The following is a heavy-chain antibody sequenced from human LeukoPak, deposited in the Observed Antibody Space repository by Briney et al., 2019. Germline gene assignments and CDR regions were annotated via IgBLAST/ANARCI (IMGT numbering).Heavy chain of an antibody. V-gene: IGHV4-59*08. D-gene: IGHD3-22*01. Sequence: PSENLSLTCTVAGGSISSYYWSWIRQPPGKGLEWIGYIYYSGSTNYNPSLKSRVTISVDTSKNQFSLKLSSVTAADTAVYYCARHDSSGYYFDYWGQGTLVTVSS. CDR3: ARHDSSGYYFDY. CDR2: IYYSGST. J-gene: IGHJ4*02. CDR1: GGSISSYY.